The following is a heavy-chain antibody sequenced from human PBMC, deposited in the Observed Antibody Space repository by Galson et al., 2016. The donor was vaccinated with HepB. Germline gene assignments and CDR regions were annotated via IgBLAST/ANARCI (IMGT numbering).Heavy chain of an antibody. D-gene: IGHD6-6*01. J-gene: IGHJ4*02. CDR3: ARDQIAARLTVRSGFDY. CDR2: IYYLGNT. Sequence: TCNVSGGSVSSNRYYWGWIRQSSGKGLEWIGHIYYLGNTYYNPSLKSRLTISVDTSKNQFSLSLSSVTAADTAVYFCARDQIAARLTVRSGFDYWGQGILVTVSS. V-gene: IGHV4-31*03. CDR1: GGSVSSNRYY.